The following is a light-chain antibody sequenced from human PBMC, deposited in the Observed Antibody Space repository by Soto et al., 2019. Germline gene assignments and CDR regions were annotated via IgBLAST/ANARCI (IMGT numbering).Light chain of an antibody. CDR2: SVS. CDR3: HHYGSSPYT. CDR1: QDIRIF. V-gene: IGKV3-20*01. Sequence: EIVLTQSPATLSLSPGDSATLSCTASQDIRIFLAWYQQKPGQAPRLLIFSVSSRATGIPDRFSGSGSGTDFTLTINRLEPEDFAVYYCHHYGSSPYTFGLGTKLEIK. J-gene: IGKJ2*01.